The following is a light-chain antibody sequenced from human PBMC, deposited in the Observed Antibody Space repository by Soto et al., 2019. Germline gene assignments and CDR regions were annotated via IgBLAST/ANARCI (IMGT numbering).Light chain of an antibody. J-gene: IGKJ4*01. Sequence: EIVMTQSPATLSVSPGERATLSCRASQSVSSNLVWYQQKPGQAPRLLIYGASTRATGIPARFSGGGSGTEFTLTISSLQSEDFALYFCQQYDNWPLTFGGGTKVEIK. V-gene: IGKV3-15*01. CDR3: QQYDNWPLT. CDR1: QSVSSN. CDR2: GAS.